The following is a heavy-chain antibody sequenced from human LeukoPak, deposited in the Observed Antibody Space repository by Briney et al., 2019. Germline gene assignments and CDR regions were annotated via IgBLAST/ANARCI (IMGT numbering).Heavy chain of an antibody. D-gene: IGHD3-10*01. CDR1: GFTFSSYA. CDR3: AKDLNYYGSGSYDY. J-gene: IGHJ4*02. CDR2: ISGSGGST. Sequence: PGGSLRLSCAASGFTFSSYAMSWVRQAPGKGLEWVSAISGSGGSTYYADSVKGRVTVSRHNSKNTLYLQMNSLRAEDTAVYYCAKDLNYYGSGSYDYWGQGTLVTVSS. V-gene: IGHV3-23*01.